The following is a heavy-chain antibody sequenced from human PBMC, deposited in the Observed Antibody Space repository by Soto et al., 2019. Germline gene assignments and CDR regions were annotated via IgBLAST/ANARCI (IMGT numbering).Heavy chain of an antibody. CDR2: ISFDGSNT. V-gene: IGHV3-30*03. D-gene: IGHD3-10*01. CDR1: RFPFTTYG. CDR3: VGGQYYFDY. Sequence: QVHLVESGGGVVQPGRSLRLCFAASRFPFTTYGMHWVREGPGKGLEWVAVISFDGSNTYYADSVKGRFTISRDNSKKTLYLQMNSLRPEDTALYYCVGGQYYFDYRGQGTLVTVSS. J-gene: IGHJ4*02.